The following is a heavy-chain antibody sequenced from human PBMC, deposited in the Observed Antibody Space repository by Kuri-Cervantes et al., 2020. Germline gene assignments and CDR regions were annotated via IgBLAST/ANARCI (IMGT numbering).Heavy chain of an antibody. Sequence: ASVKVSCKASGYTFTSYAMHWVRQAPGQRLEWMGWINAGNGNTKYSQKFQGRVTITRDTSVSTAYMELSSLRSEDTAVYYCARERFIDWVDLDAFDIWGQGTVVTDSS. CDR1: GYTFTSYA. D-gene: IGHD2-21*01. V-gene: IGHV1-3*01. CDR3: ARERFIDWVDLDAFDI. J-gene: IGHJ3*02. CDR2: INAGNGNT.